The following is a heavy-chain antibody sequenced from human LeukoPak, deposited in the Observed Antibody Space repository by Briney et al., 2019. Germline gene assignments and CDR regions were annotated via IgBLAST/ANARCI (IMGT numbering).Heavy chain of an antibody. CDR2: INPNNGGT. CDR3: ARDRGYSSSWYFDY. CDR1: GYTFTGHY. V-gene: IGHV1-2*02. J-gene: IGHJ4*02. Sequence: ASVKVSCKPSGYTFTGHYIRWVRQAPGQGLEWMGWINPNNGGTNYAQKFQGRVTMARDTSVSTAYMELSSLRSDDTAVYYCARDRGYSSSWYFDYWGQGTLVTVSS. D-gene: IGHD6-13*01.